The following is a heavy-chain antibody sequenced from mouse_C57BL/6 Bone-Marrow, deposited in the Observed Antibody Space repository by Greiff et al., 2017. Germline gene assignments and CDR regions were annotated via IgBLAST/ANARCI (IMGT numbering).Heavy chain of an antibody. V-gene: IGHV1-69*01. CDR1: GYTFTSYW. CDR3: ARMGYYYGSSFYWYFEV. D-gene: IGHD1-1*01. J-gene: IGHJ1*03. Sequence: QVQLQQPGAELVMPGASVKLSCKASGYTFTSYWMHWVKQRPGQGLEWIGEIDPSDSYTNYNQKFTGKSTLTVDKSSSTAYMQLSSLTSEDSAVYYCARMGYYYGSSFYWYFEVWGTGTTVTVSS. CDR2: IDPSDSYT.